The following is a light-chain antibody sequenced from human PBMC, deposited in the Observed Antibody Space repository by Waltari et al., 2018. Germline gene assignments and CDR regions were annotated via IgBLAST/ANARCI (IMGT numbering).Light chain of an antibody. CDR2: EVS. Sequence: QSALTQPPSASGSPGQSVTIFCTGTSSDVGGYNYVSWYQQYPGKAPKLIVYEVSKRPSGVPDRFSGSKSGNTASLTVSGLQAEDEADYYCSSFAGSNTVKFGGGTKLTVL. CDR1: SSDVGGYNY. CDR3: SSFAGSNTVK. J-gene: IGLJ2*01. V-gene: IGLV2-8*01.